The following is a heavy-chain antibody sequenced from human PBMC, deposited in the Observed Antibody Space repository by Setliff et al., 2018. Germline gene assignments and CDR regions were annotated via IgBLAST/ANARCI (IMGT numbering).Heavy chain of an antibody. CDR3: ARDPGPYY. V-gene: IGHV1-46*01. Sequence: ASVKVSCKASGYTFTAYYMHWVRQAPGQGLEWMGIINPSGGATNYAQKFQGRVTMTSDTSTSTVYMQLSSLRFDDTAVYYCARDPGPYYWGQGSLVTVSS. CDR2: INPSGGAT. J-gene: IGHJ4*02. CDR1: GYTFTAYY.